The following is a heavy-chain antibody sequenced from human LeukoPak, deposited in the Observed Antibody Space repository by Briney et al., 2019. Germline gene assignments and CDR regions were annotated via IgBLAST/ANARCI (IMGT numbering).Heavy chain of an antibody. D-gene: IGHD4-11*01. CDR2: INWNSGNI. J-gene: IGHJ5*02. CDR3: AKGGPYSSFPFDP. CDR1: GFTFDDYA. Sequence: PGGSLRLSCAASGFTFDDYAIHWVRQAPGKGLEWVSSINWNSGNIGYADSVKGRFTISRDNAKNSLYLQMNSLRAEDTALYYCAKGGPYSSFPFDPWGQGTLVTVFS. V-gene: IGHV3-9*01.